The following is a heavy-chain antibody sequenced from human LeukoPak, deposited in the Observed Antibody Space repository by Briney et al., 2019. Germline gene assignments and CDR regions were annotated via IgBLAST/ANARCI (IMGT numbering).Heavy chain of an antibody. CDR2: IYPGDSDT. CDR1: GYSFTCYW. D-gene: IGHD3-16*01. V-gene: IGHV5-51*01. Sequence: GESLKISCKGSGYSFTCYWIGWVRQVPGQGLEWMGIIYPGDSDTRYSPSFQGQVTISADKSISTAYLQWSSLKASDTAMYYCARRAMITFGGVSFDYWGQGTLVTVSS. CDR3: ARRAMITFGGVSFDY. J-gene: IGHJ4*02.